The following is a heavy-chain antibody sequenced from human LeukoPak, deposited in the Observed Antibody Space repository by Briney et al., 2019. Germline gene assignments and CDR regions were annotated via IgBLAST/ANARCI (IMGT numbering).Heavy chain of an antibody. CDR1: GFTFSSYA. D-gene: IGHD3-10*01. CDR3: ARETAGGDYYGSGSYLF. CDR2: FSGSGGST. J-gene: IGHJ4*02. V-gene: IGHV3-23*01. Sequence: GGSLRLSCTASGFTFSSYAMSWVRQAPGKGLEWSPAFSGSGGSTYYADSLKGRFTISKDKAKNSPYLQMNSLRSDATALYQCARETAGGDYYGSGSYLFWGQGTLVTVSS.